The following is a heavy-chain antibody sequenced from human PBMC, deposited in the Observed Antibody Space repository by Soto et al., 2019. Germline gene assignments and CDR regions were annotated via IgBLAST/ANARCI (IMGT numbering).Heavy chain of an antibody. CDR1: GYAFTDYY. Sequence: QVQLVQSGAEVKKPGASVKVSCKASGYAFTDYYMHWVRQAPGQGLEWMGWINPNSGGTNYAQKFLGWVTMTGETSISTGYVVLDRDDSAVYSCARAYSSSDVFDSWGQGALVPVSS. J-gene: IGHJ4*02. D-gene: IGHD3-22*01. CDR3: ARAYSSSDVFDS. CDR2: INPNSGGT. V-gene: IGHV1-2*04.